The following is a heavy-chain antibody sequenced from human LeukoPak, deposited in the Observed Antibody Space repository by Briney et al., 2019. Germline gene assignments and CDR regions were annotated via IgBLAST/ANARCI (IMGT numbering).Heavy chain of an antibody. CDR1: RFTFSTYA. CDR2: ISYDGSNK. V-gene: IGHV3-30*04. J-gene: IGHJ4*02. CDR3: ARSRGRGSSGYYNIFDY. D-gene: IGHD3-22*01. Sequence: GGSLRLSCAASRFTFSTYAMHWVRQAPGKGLEWVAVISYDGSNKYYADSVKGRFTISRDNSKNTLYLQMNSLRAEDTAVYYCARSRGRGSSGYYNIFDYWGQGTLVTVSS.